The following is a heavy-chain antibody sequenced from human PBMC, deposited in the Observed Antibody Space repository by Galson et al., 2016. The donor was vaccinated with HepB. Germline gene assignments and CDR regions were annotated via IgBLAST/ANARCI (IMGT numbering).Heavy chain of an antibody. V-gene: IGHV1-69*13. CDR2: IIPIFGSP. J-gene: IGHJ6*02. Sequence: SVKVSCKASGATFSNFAINWVRQAPGQGLEWMGGIIPIFGSPIYAQKFQGRVTMTAGELTNTAYMELISLTSDDTAVYYCAKMAASGTYYSGMDVWGQGTTVTFS. D-gene: IGHD5-24*01. CDR3: AKMAASGTYYSGMDV. CDR1: GATFSNFA.